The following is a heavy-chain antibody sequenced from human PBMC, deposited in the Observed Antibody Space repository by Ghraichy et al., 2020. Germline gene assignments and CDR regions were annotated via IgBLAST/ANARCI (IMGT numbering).Heavy chain of an antibody. V-gene: IGHV3-21*01. CDR3: AREIRSSSFNYYYYYYGMDV. CDR2: ISKSGDYI. Sequence: GGSLRLSCAASGFTFSSYSMNWVRQAPGKGLEWVSSISKSGDYISYADSVKGRFTISRDNAKNSLYLQMNSLRAEDTAVYYCAREIRSSSFNYYYYYYGMDVWGQGTTVTVSS. D-gene: IGHD6-6*01. J-gene: IGHJ6*02. CDR1: GFTFSSYS.